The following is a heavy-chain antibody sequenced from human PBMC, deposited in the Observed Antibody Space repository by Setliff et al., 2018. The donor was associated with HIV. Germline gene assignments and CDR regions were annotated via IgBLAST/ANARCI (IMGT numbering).Heavy chain of an antibody. J-gene: IGHJ3*02. Sequence: ASVKVSCKASGYTFTGYYVHWVRQAPGQGLEWMGRIIPNSGGTNYAQKFQGRVTMTRDTSISTAYMELTRLRSDDTAVYYCATKLYCTNGVRLDAFDIWG. CDR2: IIPNSGGT. CDR1: GYTFTGYY. V-gene: IGHV1-2*06. D-gene: IGHD2-8*01. CDR3: ATKLYCTNGVRLDAFDI.